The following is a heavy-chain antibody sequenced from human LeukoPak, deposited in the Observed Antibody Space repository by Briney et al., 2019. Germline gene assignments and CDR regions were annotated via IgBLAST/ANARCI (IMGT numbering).Heavy chain of an antibody. CDR1: GFTFSGYS. CDR2: ISESSSHT. D-gene: IGHD5-24*01. J-gene: IGHJ6*02. Sequence: GGSLRLSCEASGFTFSGYSMTWVRQAPGKGLEWVSYISESSSHTYNADSVKGRFTISRDNAKNSLYLQMNSLRVEDTGIYYCARDRAVKARIGGMDVWGQGTTVIVSS. V-gene: IGHV3-21*06. CDR3: ARDRAVKARIGGMDV.